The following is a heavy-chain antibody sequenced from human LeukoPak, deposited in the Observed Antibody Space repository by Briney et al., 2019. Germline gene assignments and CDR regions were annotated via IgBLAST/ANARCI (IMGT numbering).Heavy chain of an antibody. J-gene: IGHJ4*02. V-gene: IGHV1-2*02. Sequence: ASVKVSCKASGGTFSSYAISWVRQAPGQGLEWMGWINPNSGGTNYAQKFQGRVTMTRDTSISTAYMELSRLRSDDTAVYYCARAMTTVTTAGGYWGQGTLVTVSS. CDR3: ARAMTTVTTAGGY. CDR2: INPNSGGT. D-gene: IGHD4-17*01. CDR1: GGTFSSYA.